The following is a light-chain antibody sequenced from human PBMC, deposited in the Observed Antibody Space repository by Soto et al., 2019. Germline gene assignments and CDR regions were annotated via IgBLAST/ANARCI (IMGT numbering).Light chain of an antibody. CDR2: GAS. V-gene: IGKV3-15*01. CDR3: LQDYNYPWT. J-gene: IGKJ1*01. CDR1: QSVSSN. Sequence: EIVMTQSPATLSVSPGERATLSCRASQSVSSNLAWYQQKPGQAPRLLIYGASTRATGIPARFSGRGSGTEFTLTISSLQPEDFATYYCLQDYNYPWTFGQGTKVEIK.